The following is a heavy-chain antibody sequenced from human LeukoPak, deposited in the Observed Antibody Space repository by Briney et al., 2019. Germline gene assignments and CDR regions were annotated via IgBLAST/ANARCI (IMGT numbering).Heavy chain of an antibody. D-gene: IGHD6-13*01. V-gene: IGHV3-48*01. CDR3: AKAEPASGYDY. CDR1: GGSISSSS. CDR2: ISDTSRTI. Sequence: ETLSLTCTVSGGSISSSSYYWGWIRQAPGKGLEWVSYISDTSRTIYYADSVQGRFTISRDNAKNTVYLQMNSLRAEDTAVYYCAKAEPASGYDYWGQGTLVTVSS. J-gene: IGHJ4*02.